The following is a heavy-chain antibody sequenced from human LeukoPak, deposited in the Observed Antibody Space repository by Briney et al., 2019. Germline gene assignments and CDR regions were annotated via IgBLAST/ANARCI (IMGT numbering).Heavy chain of an antibody. Sequence: PGGSLRLSCAASGFTVSNNYMNWVRQAPGKGLEWVSSISSSSSYIYYADSVKGRFTISRDNAKNSLYLQMNSLRAEDTAVYYCARSATYYYGMDVWGQGTTVTVSS. CDR2: ISSSSSYI. CDR1: GFTVSNNY. J-gene: IGHJ6*02. V-gene: IGHV3-21*01. CDR3: ARSATYYYGMDV.